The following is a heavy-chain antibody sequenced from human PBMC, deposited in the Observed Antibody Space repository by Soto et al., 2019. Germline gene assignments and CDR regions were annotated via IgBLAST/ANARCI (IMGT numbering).Heavy chain of an antibody. D-gene: IGHD1-20*01. CDR3: IRETVAGITGLDY. J-gene: IGHJ4*02. CDR2: ISVSDAFI. CDR1: GFNVGAFA. Sequence: EVQLLESGGDLVQPGGSLRLSCAASGFNVGAFAVNWVRQAPGKGLEWVSGISVSDAFIYYADSVRGRFSISRDASENILYLQMNSLRVDDTALYYCIRETVAGITGLDYWGPGTLVTVS. V-gene: IGHV3-23*01.